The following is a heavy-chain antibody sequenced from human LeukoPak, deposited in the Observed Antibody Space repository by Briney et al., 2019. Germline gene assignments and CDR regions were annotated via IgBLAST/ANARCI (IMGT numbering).Heavy chain of an antibody. Sequence: GESLTISCKGSGYSFTMYWIAWVRQMPGKGLEWMGIIYPGDSDTRYSPSFQGQVTISVDKSISTAYLQWSSLKASDTAMYYCARHKAIFHSDYWGQGTLVTVSS. J-gene: IGHJ4*02. CDR2: IYPGDSDT. D-gene: IGHD2-2*02. CDR1: GYSFTMYW. V-gene: IGHV5-51*01. CDR3: ARHKAIFHSDY.